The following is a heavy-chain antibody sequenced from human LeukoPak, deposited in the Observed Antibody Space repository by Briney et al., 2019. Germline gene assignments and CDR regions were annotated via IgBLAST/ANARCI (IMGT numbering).Heavy chain of an antibody. CDR2: ISGSGGST. V-gene: IGHV3-23*01. Sequence: PGGSLRLSCAASGFTFSSYGMSWVRQAPGKGLEWVSAISGSGGSTYYADSVKGRFTISRDNSKNTLYLQMNSLRAEDTAVYYCARDPGSSGRGHSNNWFDPWGQGTLVTVSS. J-gene: IGHJ5*02. CDR3: ARDPGSSGRGHSNNWFDP. CDR1: GFTFSSYG. D-gene: IGHD6-19*01.